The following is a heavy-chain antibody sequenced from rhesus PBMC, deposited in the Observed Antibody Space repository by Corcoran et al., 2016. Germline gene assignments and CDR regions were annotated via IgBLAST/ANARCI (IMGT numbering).Heavy chain of an antibody. CDR3: ARESWAFDF. CDR1: GGSISDSYR. J-gene: IGHJ3*01. Sequence: QVQLQESGPGVVKPSETLSLTCAVSGGSISDSYRWSWIRQPPGKGLDLIGYIYGSSTSTNYNPSLMSRVTISKDTSKNQFSLKLSSVTAADTAVYYCARESWAFDFWGQGLRVTVSS. CDR2: IYGSSTST. V-gene: IGHV4S10*01.